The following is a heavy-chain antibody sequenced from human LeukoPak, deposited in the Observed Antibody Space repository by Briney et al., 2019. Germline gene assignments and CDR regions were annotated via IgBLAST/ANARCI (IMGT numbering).Heavy chain of an antibody. CDR3: ARTTEGYCRSTSCYGFYYSYYMDV. Sequence: WFRQPPGKGLEWIGSIYYSGSTYYNPSLKSRVTISVDTSKNQFSLKLNSVTAADTAVYYCARTTEGYCRSTSCYGFYYSYYMDVWGKGTTVTISS. D-gene: IGHD2-2*01. CDR2: IYYSGST. V-gene: IGHV4-39*07. J-gene: IGHJ6*03.